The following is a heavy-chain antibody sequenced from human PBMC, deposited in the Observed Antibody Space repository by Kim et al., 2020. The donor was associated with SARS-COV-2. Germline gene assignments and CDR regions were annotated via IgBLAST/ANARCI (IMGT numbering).Heavy chain of an antibody. CDR3: GRLSVPIYISGALRGGMVDI. CDR2: LYYGGNS. D-gene: IGHD3-9*01. J-gene: IGHJ3*02. Sequence: SETLSLTCSVSGGSIDTNLFYWAWVRQAPGKGLEWIGCLYYGGNSYYNPSLKSRVTISSGTSKTQFSLRLTSVTAADTAMYFCGRLSVPIYISGALRGGMVDIWGQGTMVAVSS. CDR1: GGSIDTNLFY. V-gene: IGHV4-39*07.